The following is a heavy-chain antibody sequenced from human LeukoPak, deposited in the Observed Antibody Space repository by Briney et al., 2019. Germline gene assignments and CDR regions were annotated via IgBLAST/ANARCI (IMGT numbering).Heavy chain of an antibody. CDR3: ARVEVQLWLTFDY. J-gene: IGHJ4*02. CDR2: IYYSGST. D-gene: IGHD5-18*01. CDR1: GGSISSSSYY. Sequence: SETLSLTCTVSGGSISSSSYYWGWIRQPPGKGLEWIGSIYYSGSTYYNPSLKSRVTISADTSKNQFSLKLSSVTAADTAVYYCARVEVQLWLTFDYWGQGTLVTVPS. V-gene: IGHV4-39*07.